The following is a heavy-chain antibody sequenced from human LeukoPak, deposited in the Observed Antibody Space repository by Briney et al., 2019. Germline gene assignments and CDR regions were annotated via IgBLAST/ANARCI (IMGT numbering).Heavy chain of an antibody. CDR1: GFTFSSYA. D-gene: IGHD3-22*01. CDR2: ISYDGSNK. V-gene: IGHV3-30*04. J-gene: IGHJ3*02. CDR3: ASLYYYDSSGYPLSAFDI. Sequence: PGGSLRLSCAASGFTFSSYAMHWVRQAPGEGLEWVAVISYDGSNKYYADSVKGRFTISRDNSKNTLYLQMNSLRAEDTAVYYCASLYYYDSSGYPLSAFDIWGQGTMVTVSS.